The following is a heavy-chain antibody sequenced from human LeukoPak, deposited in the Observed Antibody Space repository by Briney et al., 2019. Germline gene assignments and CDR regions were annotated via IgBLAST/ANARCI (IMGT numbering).Heavy chain of an antibody. Sequence: SETLSLTCAVSGYSISSGYYWGWIRQPPGKGLEWIGSIYHSGSTYYNPSPKSRVTISVDTSKNQFSLKLSSVTAADTAVYYCANHYYYYMDVWGKGTTVTVSS. CDR3: ANHYYYYMDV. V-gene: IGHV4-38-2*01. J-gene: IGHJ6*03. CDR2: IYHSGST. CDR1: GYSISSGYY.